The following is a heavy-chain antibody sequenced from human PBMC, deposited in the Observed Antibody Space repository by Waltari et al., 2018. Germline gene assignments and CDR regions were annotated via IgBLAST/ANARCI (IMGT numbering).Heavy chain of an antibody. D-gene: IGHD1-26*01. Sequence: QVQLVESGGGVVQPGRSLRLSCAASGFTFSSYGMHWVRQAPGQGLEWVAVIWYDGMNKYYADSGKGRFTNSRDNSKNTLYLQMNSLRAEDTAVYYCAKDWGSSSGSYYFDVGWYFDLWGRGTLVTVSS. CDR2: IWYDGMNK. J-gene: IGHJ2*01. CDR1: GFTFSSYG. CDR3: AKDWGSSSGSYYFDVGWYFDL. V-gene: IGHV3-33*06.